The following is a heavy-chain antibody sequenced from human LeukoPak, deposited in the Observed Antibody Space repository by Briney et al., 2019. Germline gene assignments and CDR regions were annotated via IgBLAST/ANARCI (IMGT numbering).Heavy chain of an antibody. Sequence: PSETLSLTCTVSGGSISSGGYYWSWIRQHPGKGLEWIGYTYYSGSTYYNPSLKSRVTISVDTSKNQFSLKLSSVTAADTAVYYCARGDRYVAFDIWGQGTMVTVSS. CDR3: ARGDRYVAFDI. D-gene: IGHD5-24*01. V-gene: IGHV4-31*03. CDR1: GGSISSGGYY. CDR2: TYYSGST. J-gene: IGHJ3*02.